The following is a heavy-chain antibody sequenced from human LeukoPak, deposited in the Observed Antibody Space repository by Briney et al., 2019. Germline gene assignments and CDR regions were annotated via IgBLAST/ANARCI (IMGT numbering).Heavy chain of an antibody. CDR1: GYTFTNYG. D-gene: IGHD3-22*01. CDR3: ARDIYYYDRSDYAYVHYFDY. V-gene: IGHV1-18*01. Sequence: ASVKVSCKAFGYTFTNYGISWVRQAPGQGLEWVGWISAFNGNTNYARRLQGRVTMTTDTSTTTAYIELRSLRSDDTAVYYCARDIYYYDRSDYAYVHYFDYWGQGTLVTVSP. J-gene: IGHJ4*02. CDR2: ISAFNGNT.